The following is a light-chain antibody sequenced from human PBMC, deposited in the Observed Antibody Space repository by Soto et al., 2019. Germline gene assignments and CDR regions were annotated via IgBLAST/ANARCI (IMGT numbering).Light chain of an antibody. CDR1: QSFGSX. CDR2: XXS. Sequence: EIVMTQSPSTLSVSPGERSTLSCISIQSFGSXLAXXXXXXXXXXXXXXXXXSNRAAGIPARFSGSGSGTDFTLTVSSLEPEDFVVYYCQQRSDWPWTFGQGTKVDIK. CDR3: QQRSDWPWT. J-gene: IGKJ1*01. V-gene: IGKV3-11*01.